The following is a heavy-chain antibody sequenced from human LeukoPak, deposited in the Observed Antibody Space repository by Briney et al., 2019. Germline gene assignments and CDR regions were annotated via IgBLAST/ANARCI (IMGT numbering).Heavy chain of an antibody. Sequence: SETLSLTCAVNGGSFSGYYWSWIRQPPGKGLEWIGEMNHSGSTNYNPSLKSRVTISVDTSKNQFSLKLSSVTAADTAVYYCVRYRDHRRYFDWLLYRTGGIDYWGQGTLVTVSS. D-gene: IGHD3-9*01. V-gene: IGHV4-34*01. CDR3: VRYRDHRRYFDWLLYRTGGIDY. CDR1: GGSFSGYY. J-gene: IGHJ4*02. CDR2: MNHSGST.